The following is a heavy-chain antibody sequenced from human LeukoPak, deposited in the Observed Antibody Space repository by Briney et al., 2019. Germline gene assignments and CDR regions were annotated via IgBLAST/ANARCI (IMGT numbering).Heavy chain of an antibody. D-gene: IGHD3-22*01. J-gene: IGHJ4*02. Sequence: ASVKVSCNASGFTFTGYYMHWVRQAPGQGHEWMGWINPNSGGTNYAQKFQGRVTMTRDTSISTAYMELSRLRSDDTAVYYCARDGVDSSADYWGQGTLVTVSS. CDR2: INPNSGGT. CDR1: GFTFTGYY. V-gene: IGHV1-2*02. CDR3: ARDGVDSSADY.